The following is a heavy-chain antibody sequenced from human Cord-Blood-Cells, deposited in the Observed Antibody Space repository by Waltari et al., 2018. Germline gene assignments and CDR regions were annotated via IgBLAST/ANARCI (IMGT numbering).Heavy chain of an antibody. Sequence: QVQLVQSGAEVKKPGSSVKVSCKASGGTFSSYATTRGRQAPGQGLEWMGGIIPIFGTANYAQKFQGRVTITADESTSTAYMELSSLRSEDTAVYYCARGSSSYWYFDLWGRGTLVTVSS. CDR2: IIPIFGTA. CDR1: GGTFSSYA. V-gene: IGHV1-69*12. CDR3: ARGSSSYWYFDL. J-gene: IGHJ2*01. D-gene: IGHD6-13*01.